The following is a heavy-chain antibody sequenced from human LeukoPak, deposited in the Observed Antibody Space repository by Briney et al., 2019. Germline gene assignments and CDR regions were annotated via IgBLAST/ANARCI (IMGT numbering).Heavy chain of an antibody. V-gene: IGHV3-7*04. CDR2: IKQDGSEK. Sequence: GGSLRLFCAASAYTYSPCWLSGVTQAPGKGLEWVANIKQDGSEKYYVDSVKGRFTISRDNAKDSLYLQMNSLRAEDTAVYYCSRARFRYGHYFFVYWRQGTLVTVSS. J-gene: IGHJ4*02. D-gene: IGHD3-16*01. CDR1: AYTYSPCW. CDR3: SRARFRYGHYFFVY.